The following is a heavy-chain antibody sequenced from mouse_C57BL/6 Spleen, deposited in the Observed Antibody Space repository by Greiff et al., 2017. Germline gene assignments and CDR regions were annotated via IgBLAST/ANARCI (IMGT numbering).Heavy chain of an antibody. V-gene: IGHV1-26*01. CDR3: AHYGGAWFAY. D-gene: IGHD1-1*01. Sequence: EVQLQQSGPELVKPGASVKISCKASGYTFTDYYMNWVKQSHGKSLEWIGDINPNNGGTSYNQKFKGKATLTVDKSSSTAYMELRSLTPEDSAVYYCAHYGGAWFAYWGQGTLVTVST. CDR2: INPNNGGT. CDR1: GYTFTDYY. J-gene: IGHJ3*01.